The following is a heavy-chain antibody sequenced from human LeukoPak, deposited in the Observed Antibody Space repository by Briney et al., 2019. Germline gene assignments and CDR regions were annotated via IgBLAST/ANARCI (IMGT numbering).Heavy chain of an antibody. CDR2: ISNGGDP. CDR3: ALLSGGTFDY. D-gene: IGHD2/OR15-2a*01. V-gene: IGHV3-53*01. Sequence: GGSLRLSCAASGFVVTANYLAWARQAPGKGLEWVSTISNGGDPFYGDSVKGRSTISRDESTNTFSLQLDSLRVKDMGVYYCALLSGGTFDYWGQGTQVTVAS. J-gene: IGHJ4*02. CDR1: GFVVTANY.